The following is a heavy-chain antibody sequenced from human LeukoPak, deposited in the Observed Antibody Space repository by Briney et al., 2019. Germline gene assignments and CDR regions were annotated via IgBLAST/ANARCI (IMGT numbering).Heavy chain of an antibody. V-gene: IGHV3-30*04. CDR3: ARDRKSGSYQGFDY. CDR1: GFTFSSYA. D-gene: IGHD1-26*01. J-gene: IGHJ4*02. CDR2: ISYDGSNK. Sequence: GGSLRFSCAASGFTFSSYAMHWVRQAPGKGLEWVAVISYDGSNKYYADSVKGRFTISRDNSKNTLYLQMNSLRAEDTAVYYCARDRKSGSYQGFDYWGQGTLVTVSS.